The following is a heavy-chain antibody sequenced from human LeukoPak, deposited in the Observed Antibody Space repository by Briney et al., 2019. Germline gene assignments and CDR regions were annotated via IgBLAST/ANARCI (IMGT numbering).Heavy chain of an antibody. V-gene: IGHV4-4*07. CDR2: IYTRGST. Sequence: PSETLSLTCTVSGGSINNYYWSWIRQPAGKGLEWIGRIYTRGSTNYNPSLKSRVTMSVDTSKNQFSLKLSSVTAADTAVYYCARGRYCSADICSGGDAFDIWDQGKMVSVSS. CDR3: ARGRYCSADICSGGDAFDI. J-gene: IGHJ3*02. CDR1: GGSINNYY. D-gene: IGHD2-15*01.